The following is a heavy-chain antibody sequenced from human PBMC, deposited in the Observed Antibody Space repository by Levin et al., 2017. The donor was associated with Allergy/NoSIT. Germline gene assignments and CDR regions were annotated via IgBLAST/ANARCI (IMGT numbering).Heavy chain of an antibody. CDR2: IDTGGEST. J-gene: IGHJ4*02. D-gene: IGHD2-21*01. CDR3: ARVDCAGVACYSPAY. CDR1: GFTFNTYA. Sequence: GGSLRLSCAVSGFTFNTYAMNWVRQAPGKGLEWVSAIDTGGESTYYADSVRGRFTISRDNSKNTLYLQMNSLRADDTAVYYCARVDCAGVACYSPAYWGQGTLVTVSS. V-gene: IGHV3-23*01.